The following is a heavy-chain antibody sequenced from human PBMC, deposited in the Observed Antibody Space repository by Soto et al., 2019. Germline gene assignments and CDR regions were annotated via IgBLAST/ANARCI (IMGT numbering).Heavy chain of an antibody. V-gene: IGHV4-34*01. J-gene: IGHJ5*02. CDR1: GGSFSGYY. CDR3: ARSDGSGSYYKESNWFDP. CDR2: INHSGST. Sequence: SETLSLTCAVYGGSFSGYYWSWIRQPPWKGLEWIGEINHSGSTNYNPSLKSRVTISVDTSKNQFSLKLSSVTAADTAVYYCARSDGSGSYYKESNWFDPWCQGTLLTVSS. D-gene: IGHD3-10*01.